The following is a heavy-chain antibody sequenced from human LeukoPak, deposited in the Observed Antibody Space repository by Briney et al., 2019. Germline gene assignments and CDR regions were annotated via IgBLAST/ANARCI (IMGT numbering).Heavy chain of an antibody. CDR3: TRVPDYGDYWGFDQ. V-gene: IGHV3-74*01. CDR1: GFTFSDYW. D-gene: IGHD4-17*01. CDR2: IYTDGIST. J-gene: IGHJ4*02. Sequence: GGSLRLSCAASGFTFSDYWMHWVRQAPGKGLVWVSRIYTDGISTSYADSVKGRFTISRDNAKNTLYLQMNSLRDEDTALYYCTRVPDYGDYWGFDQWGQGTLATVSS.